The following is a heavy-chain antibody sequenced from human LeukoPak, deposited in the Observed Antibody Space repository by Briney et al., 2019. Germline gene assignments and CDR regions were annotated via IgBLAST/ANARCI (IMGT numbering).Heavy chain of an antibody. CDR3: TRVVGYFDWLSPDY. CDR1: GFTLSSYS. Sequence: GGSLRLSCAASGFTLSSYSMNWVRQAPGKGLEWVGFIRSKAYGGTTEYAASVKGRFTISRDDSKSIAYLQMNSLKTEDTAVYYCTRVVGYFDWLSPDYWGQGTLVTVSS. J-gene: IGHJ4*02. D-gene: IGHD3-9*01. V-gene: IGHV3-49*04. CDR2: IRSKAYGGTT.